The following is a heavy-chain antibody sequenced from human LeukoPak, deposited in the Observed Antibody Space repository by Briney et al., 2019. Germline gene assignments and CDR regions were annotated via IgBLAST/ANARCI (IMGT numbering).Heavy chain of an antibody. CDR2: ISGSGGST. V-gene: IGHV3-23*01. Sequence: GGSLRLSCAASGFTLSSYAMSWVRQAPGKGLEWVSVISGSGGSTYYADSVKGRFTISRDNAKNSLYLQMNSLRAEDTAVYYCARVTLYGESALDYWGQGALVTVSS. D-gene: IGHD4-17*01. CDR1: GFTLSSYA. CDR3: ARVTLYGESALDY. J-gene: IGHJ4*02.